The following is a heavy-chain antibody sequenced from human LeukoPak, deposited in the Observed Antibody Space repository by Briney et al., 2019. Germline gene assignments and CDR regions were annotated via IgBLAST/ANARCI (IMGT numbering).Heavy chain of an antibody. CDR2: IYYSGST. V-gene: IGHV4-59*08. D-gene: IGHD3-22*01. J-gene: IGHJ4*02. CDR1: GGSISSYY. CDR3: ARQGYMIALDY. Sequence: SETLSLTCTVSGGSISSYYWSWIRQPPGKGLEWIGYIYYSGSTNYNLSLKSRVTISVDTSKNQFSLKLSSVTAADTAVNYCARQGYMIALDYWGQGTLVTVSS.